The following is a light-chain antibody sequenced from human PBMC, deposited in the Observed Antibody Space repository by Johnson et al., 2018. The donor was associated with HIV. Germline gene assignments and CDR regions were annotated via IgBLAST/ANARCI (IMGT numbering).Light chain of an antibody. CDR2: EDT. J-gene: IGLJ1*01. Sequence: QSVLTQPPSVSAAPGQKVTISCSGGGSNIGNTYVSWYQQLPGTAPKLLIYEDTRRPSGIPDRFSGSKSGTSATLGITGLQTGDEGDYYCGTWDGSLSAGAVFGTGTKVTVL. V-gene: IGLV1-51*02. CDR1: GSNIGNTY. CDR3: GTWDGSLSAGAV.